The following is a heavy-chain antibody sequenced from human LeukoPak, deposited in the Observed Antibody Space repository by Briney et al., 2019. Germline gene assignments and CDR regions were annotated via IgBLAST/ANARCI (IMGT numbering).Heavy chain of an antibody. CDR2: VGGSGAGT. Sequence: PGGSLRLSCVASGITFNIYSMAWLRQAPGKGLEWVSAVGGSGAGTHYADSVKGRFIISRDNSKNTLYLKMNSLRADDTAVYYCAKESSLTYLGEFLMWAEYWGQGTLVTVSS. CDR1: GITFNIYS. D-gene: IGHD2/OR15-2a*01. V-gene: IGHV3-23*01. J-gene: IGHJ4*02. CDR3: AKESSLTYLGEFLMWAEY.